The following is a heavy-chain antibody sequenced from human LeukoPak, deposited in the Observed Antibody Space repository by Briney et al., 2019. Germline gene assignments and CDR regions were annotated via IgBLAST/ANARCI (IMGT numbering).Heavy chain of an antibody. CDR1: GYTLTELS. Sequence: GASVKVSCKVSGYTLTELSMHWVRQAPGKGLEWMGGFDPEDGGTIYAQKFQGRVTMTEDTSTDTAYMELSSLRSEDTAVYYCARVIPEDVLGYCSGGSCYGHFDYWGQGTLVTVSS. D-gene: IGHD2-15*01. CDR2: FDPEDGGT. V-gene: IGHV1-24*01. J-gene: IGHJ4*02. CDR3: ARVIPEDVLGYCSGGSCYGHFDY.